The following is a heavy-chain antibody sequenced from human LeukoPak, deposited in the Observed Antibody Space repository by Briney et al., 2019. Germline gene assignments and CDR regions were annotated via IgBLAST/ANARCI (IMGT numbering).Heavy chain of an antibody. CDR1: GFTFRNYY. CDR2: ISTSSSQK. V-gene: IGHV3-21*01. D-gene: IGHD2-8*01. CDR3: ARVGLLVNGAFDI. Sequence: GGSLRLSCAASGFTFRNYYMICVRQAPGKGLEWVSSISTSSSQKNYADSVKGRFSISRDNANNSLFLQMNSLRGDDTALYYCARVGLLVNGAFDIWGQGTMVTVSS. J-gene: IGHJ3*02.